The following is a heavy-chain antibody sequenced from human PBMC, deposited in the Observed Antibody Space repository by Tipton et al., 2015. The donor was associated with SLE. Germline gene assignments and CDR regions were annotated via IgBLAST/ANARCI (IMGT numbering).Heavy chain of an antibody. CDR3: ARDRVGLGPFDI. J-gene: IGHJ3*02. D-gene: IGHD2-15*01. V-gene: IGHV3-30*09. Sequence: SLRLSCAASGFRFSSFAMHWVRQTPGKGLEWVAAISFYGDDKYYADSVKGRLAISRDNSKNTLYLQMNSLRPEDTAVYFCARDRVGLGPFDIWGQGTMVTVSS. CDR2: ISFYGDDK. CDR1: GFRFSSFA.